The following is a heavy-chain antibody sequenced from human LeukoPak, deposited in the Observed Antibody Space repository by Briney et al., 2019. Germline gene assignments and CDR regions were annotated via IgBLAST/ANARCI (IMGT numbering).Heavy chain of an antibody. Sequence: GASVKVSCKASGFTFTSSAMQWVRQARGQRLEWIGWIVVGSGNTNYAQKFQERVTITRDMSTSTAYMELSSLRSEDTAVYYCAADLLGYYYDSSGLAGAFDIWGQGTMVTVSS. V-gene: IGHV1-58*02. CDR1: GFTFTSSA. CDR3: AADLLGYYYDSSGLAGAFDI. D-gene: IGHD3-22*01. CDR2: IVVGSGNT. J-gene: IGHJ3*02.